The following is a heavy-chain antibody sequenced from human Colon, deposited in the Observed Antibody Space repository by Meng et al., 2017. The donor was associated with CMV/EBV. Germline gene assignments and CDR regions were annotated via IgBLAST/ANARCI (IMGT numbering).Heavy chain of an antibody. D-gene: IGHD6-19*01. CDR1: GDTVMTSD. J-gene: IGHJ4*02. CDR2: MNPNSGNT. CDR3: ASRAGDYFDY. V-gene: IGHV1-8*01. Sequence: ASVKVSCKASGDTVMTSDINWVRLAPGQGLEWMGWMNPNSGNTAYAQKFQGRVTMTRDTSINTAYMELSSLGSDDAAVYYCASRAGDYFDYWGRGTLVTVSS.